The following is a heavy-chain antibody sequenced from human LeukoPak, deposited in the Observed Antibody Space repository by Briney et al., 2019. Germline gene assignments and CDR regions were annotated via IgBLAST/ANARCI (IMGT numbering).Heavy chain of an antibody. CDR1: GFTFSSYA. D-gene: IGHD5-12*01. CDR3: AKDLIGRGYSGYGSGS. J-gene: IGHJ5*02. Sequence: SGGSLRLSCAASGFTFSSYAMSWVRQAPGKGLEWVSAISGSGGSTYYADSVKGRFTISRDNSKNTLYLQMNSLRAEDTAVYYCAKDLIGRGYSGYGSGSWGQGTLVTVSS. CDR2: ISGSGGST. V-gene: IGHV3-23*01.